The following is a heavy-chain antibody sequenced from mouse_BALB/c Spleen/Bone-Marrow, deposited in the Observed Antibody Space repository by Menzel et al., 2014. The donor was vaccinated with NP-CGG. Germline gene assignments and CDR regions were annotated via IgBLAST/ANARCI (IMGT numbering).Heavy chain of an antibody. D-gene: IGHD2-10*01. CDR1: GYTFTDYY. J-gene: IGHJ2*01. V-gene: IGHV1-84*02. Sequence: LMESGPELVKPEASVKISCKASGYTFTDYYINWVKQKPGQGLEWIGWIYPGSGNTKYNEKFKGKATLTVDTSSSTAYMQLNGLTSEDTAVFFSARSAYYGNYGGYWGQGTTLTVSS. CDR2: IYPGSGNT. CDR3: ARSAYYGNYGGY.